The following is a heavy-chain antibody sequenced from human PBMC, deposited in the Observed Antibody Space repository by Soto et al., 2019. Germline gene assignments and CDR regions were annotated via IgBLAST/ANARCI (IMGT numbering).Heavy chain of an antibody. V-gene: IGHV4-4*07. D-gene: IGHD1-7*01. CDR2: ISTTGNT. Sequence: SEALSLPCPVSGDTITSFSWNWIRQSAGKGLEWIGRISTTGNTHYNPSLESRVTMSLDTSKNQFSLKLTSVTATDTAVYYCEGESGENWSYEAYWGQGTLVTVSS. CDR3: EGESGENWSYEAY. J-gene: IGHJ4*02. CDR1: GDTITSFS.